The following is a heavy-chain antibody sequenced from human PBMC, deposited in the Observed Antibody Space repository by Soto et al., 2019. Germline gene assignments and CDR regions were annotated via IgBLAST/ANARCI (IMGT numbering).Heavy chain of an antibody. V-gene: IGHV1-69*13. CDR2: IIPIFGTA. Sequence: SVKVSCKASGGTFSSYAISWVRQAPGQGLEWMGGIIPIFGTANYAQKFQGRVTITADESTSTAYMELSSLRSEDTAVYYCARGQDIVVVVAASKAPNWFDPWGQGTLVTVSS. D-gene: IGHD2-15*01. J-gene: IGHJ5*02. CDR1: GGTFSSYA. CDR3: ARGQDIVVVVAASKAPNWFDP.